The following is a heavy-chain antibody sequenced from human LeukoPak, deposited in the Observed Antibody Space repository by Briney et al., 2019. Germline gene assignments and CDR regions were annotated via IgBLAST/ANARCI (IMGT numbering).Heavy chain of an antibody. Sequence: PSETLPLTCTVSGGSISSGDYYWSWIRQPPGKGLEWIGYIYYSGSTYYNPSPKSRVTISVDTSKNQFSLKLSSVTAADTAVYYCARVNSLLRYVGYYGMDVWGQGTTVIVSS. CDR1: GGSISSGDYY. CDR2: IYYSGST. V-gene: IGHV4-30-4*02. CDR3: ARVNSLLRYVGYYGMDV. D-gene: IGHD3-9*01. J-gene: IGHJ6*02.